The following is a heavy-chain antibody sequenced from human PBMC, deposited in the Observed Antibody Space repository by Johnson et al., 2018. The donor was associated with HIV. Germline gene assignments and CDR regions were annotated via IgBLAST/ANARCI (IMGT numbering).Heavy chain of an antibody. J-gene: IGHJ3*02. CDR1: GFTFASSA. CDR3: ARDASYYGSANDAFDI. Sequence: VQLVESGGGVVQPGGSLRLSCAASGFTFASSAMSWVRQAPGKGLEWVSAISYSGSTYYADSVKGRFTISRDNSKNTLYLQMNSLRAEDTAVYYCARDASYYGSANDAFDIWGQGTMVTVSS. CDR2: ISYSGST. V-gene: IGHV3-23*04. D-gene: IGHD3-10*01.